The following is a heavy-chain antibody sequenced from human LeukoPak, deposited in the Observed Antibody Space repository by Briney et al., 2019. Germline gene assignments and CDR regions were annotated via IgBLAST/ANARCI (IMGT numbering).Heavy chain of an antibody. CDR2: IYPSGST. CDR3: AKLSPNRWFDP. Sequence: SETLSLTCTVSDGSIIPYYWSWIRQPAGKGLEWIGRIYPSGSTTYNPSLKSRVTMSVDTSKNQSSLRLTSVTAADTAVYYCAKLSPNRWFDPWGQGILVTVSS. D-gene: IGHD1-14*01. CDR1: DGSIIPYY. J-gene: IGHJ5*02. V-gene: IGHV4-4*07.